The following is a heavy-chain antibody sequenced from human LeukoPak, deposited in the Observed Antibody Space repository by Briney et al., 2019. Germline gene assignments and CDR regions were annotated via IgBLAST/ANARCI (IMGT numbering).Heavy chain of an antibody. J-gene: IGHJ6*03. CDR2: INHSGST. V-gene: IGHV4-34*01. CDR3: ARLDSSDYYYYYYYYMDV. D-gene: IGHD3-22*01. Sequence: SETLSLTCAVYGGSFSGYYWSWIRQPPGKGLEWIGEINHSGSTNYNPSLKSRVTISVDTSKNQFSLKLSSVTAADTAVYYCARLDSSDYYYYYYYYMDVWGKGTTVTVSS. CDR1: GGSFSGYY.